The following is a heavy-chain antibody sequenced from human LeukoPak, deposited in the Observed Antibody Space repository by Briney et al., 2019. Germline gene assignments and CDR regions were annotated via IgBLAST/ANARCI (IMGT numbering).Heavy chain of an antibody. V-gene: IGHV3-48*04. Sequence: PGGSLRLSCAASGFTFSSYSMNWVRQAPGKGLEWVSYISSSSSTIYYADSVKGRFTISRDNAKHTLYLQMSSLRAEDTAMYYCARGGEGLLWGQGILVTVSS. D-gene: IGHD2-15*01. CDR2: ISSSSSTI. CDR1: GFTFSSYS. CDR3: ARGGEGLL. J-gene: IGHJ4*02.